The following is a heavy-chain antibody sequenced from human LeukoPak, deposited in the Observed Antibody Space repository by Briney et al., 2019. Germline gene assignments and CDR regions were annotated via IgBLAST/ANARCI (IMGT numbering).Heavy chain of an antibody. CDR2: MNPNSGNT. D-gene: IGHD3-22*01. Sequence: ASVKVSCKASGYTFTSCEINWVRQATGQRLEWMGWMNPNSGNTGYAQKFQGRVTMTRNTSISTAYMELSSLRSEDTAVYYCARDRHDSSGAFDYWGQGTLVTVSS. CDR3: ARDRHDSSGAFDY. CDR1: GYTFTSCE. V-gene: IGHV1-8*01. J-gene: IGHJ4*02.